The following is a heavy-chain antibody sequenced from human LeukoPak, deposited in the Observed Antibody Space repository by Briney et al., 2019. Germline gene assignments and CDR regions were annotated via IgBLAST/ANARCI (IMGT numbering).Heavy chain of an antibody. CDR2: IYHSGST. CDR1: GGSISSGGYS. V-gene: IGHV4-30-2*01. Sequence: SQTLSLTCAVSGGSISSGGYSWSWIRQPPGKGLEWIGYIYHSGSTYYNPSLKSRVTISVDRSKNQFSLKLSPVTAADTAVYYCARSGSSGWFVTDYWGQGTLVTVSS. J-gene: IGHJ4*02. CDR3: ARSGSSGWFVTDY. D-gene: IGHD6-19*01.